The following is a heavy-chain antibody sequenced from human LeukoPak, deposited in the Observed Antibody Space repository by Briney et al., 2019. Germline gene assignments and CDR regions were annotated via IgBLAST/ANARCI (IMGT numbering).Heavy chain of an antibody. V-gene: IGHV3-23*01. CDR3: AGISYSGTWPVGY. J-gene: IGHJ4*02. D-gene: IGHD6-6*01. Sequence: AGGSLRLSCAASGFTFSSYSMNWVRQAPGKGLEWVSAISAGGDTTYTADSVKGRFTISRDNSKNTVSLHMDSLRVEDTAVYYCAGISYSGTWPVGYWGQGTLVTVTA. CDR1: GFTFSSYS. CDR2: ISAGGDTT.